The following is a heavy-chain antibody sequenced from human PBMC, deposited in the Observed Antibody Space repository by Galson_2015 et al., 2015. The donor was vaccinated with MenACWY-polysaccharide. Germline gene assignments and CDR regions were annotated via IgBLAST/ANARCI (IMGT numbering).Heavy chain of an antibody. D-gene: IGHD5-24*01. CDR2: IYSGGST. CDR3: HVEMVTIEARDDY. V-gene: IGHV3-53*04. Sequence: SLRLSCAASGFTVSSNYMSWVRQAPGKGLEWVSVIYSGGSTYYADSVKGRFTISRHNSKNTLYPQMNSLRAEDTAVYYCHVEMVTIEARDDYSGQGTLVTVSS. CDR1: GFTVSSNY. J-gene: IGHJ4*02.